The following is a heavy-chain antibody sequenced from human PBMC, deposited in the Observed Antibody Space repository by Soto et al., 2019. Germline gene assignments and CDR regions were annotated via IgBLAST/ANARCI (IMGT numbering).Heavy chain of an antibody. CDR2: MNSDGGII. J-gene: IGHJ4*02. Sequence: PGGSLRLSCAVAGYTFGNHWMHWVRQAPGKGLEWVSRMNSDGGIINYVDSVKGRFIVSRDNARNTLYLQMNSLRVEDTAVYYCATAEVDYWGPGTLVTVSS. CDR1: GYTFGNHW. V-gene: IGHV3-74*01. CDR3: ATAEVDY.